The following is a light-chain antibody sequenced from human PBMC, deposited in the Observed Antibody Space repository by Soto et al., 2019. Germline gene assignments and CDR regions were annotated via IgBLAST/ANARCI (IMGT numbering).Light chain of an antibody. V-gene: IGKV1-5*03. Sequence: DIQMTQSPSTLSASVGDRVTITCRASQSVSSWLAWYQQKPGKAPKLLIYKASSLESGGPSRFSGSGSGTEFTLTISSLQPDDFATYYCQQYDSFSQWSFGQGTKVEI. CDR3: QQYDSFSQWS. CDR1: QSVSSW. CDR2: KAS. J-gene: IGKJ1*01.